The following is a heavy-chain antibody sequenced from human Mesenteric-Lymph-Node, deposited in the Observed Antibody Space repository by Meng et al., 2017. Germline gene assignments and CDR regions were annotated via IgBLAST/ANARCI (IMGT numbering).Heavy chain of an antibody. CDR3: ARDPGGEAAIGL. D-gene: IGHD2-2*01. Sequence: EVQLVESGGGLVKPGGSLRLSCAASGFTFSSYRMNWVRQAPGKGLEWVSSISSSSSYIYYADSVKGRFTISRDNAKNSLYLQMNSLRAEDTALYYCARDPGGEAAIGLWGRGTLVTVSS. CDR1: GFTFSSYR. J-gene: IGHJ2*01. V-gene: IGHV3-21*01. CDR2: ISSSSSYI.